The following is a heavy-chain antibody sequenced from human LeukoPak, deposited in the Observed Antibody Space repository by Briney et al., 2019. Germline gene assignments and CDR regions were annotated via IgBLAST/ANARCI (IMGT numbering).Heavy chain of an antibody. CDR3: ARHNKGRYCSGGSCYSRGYYYYMDV. CDR2: INHSGST. D-gene: IGHD2-15*01. J-gene: IGHJ6*03. V-gene: IGHV4-34*01. CDR1: GGSFSGYY. Sequence: PSETLSLTCAVYGGSFSGYYWSWIRQPPGKGLEWIGEINHSGSTNYNPSLKSRVTISVDTSKNQFSLKLSSVTAADTAVYYCARHNKGRYCSGGSCYSRGYYYYMDVWGKGTTVTISS.